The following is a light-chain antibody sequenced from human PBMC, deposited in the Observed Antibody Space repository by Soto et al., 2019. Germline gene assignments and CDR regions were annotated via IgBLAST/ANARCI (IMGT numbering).Light chain of an antibody. CDR2: GAS. CDR1: ESVSSAY. J-gene: IGKJ1*01. Sequence: EIVLTQSPGTLALSPGERATRSCRASESVSSAYLAWYQQKRGQAPRLLIYGASNRATGIPDRFSGSGSGTDFTLTISRLEPEDFAVYYCQQYGSSPPSVTFGQGTKVDIK. V-gene: IGKV3-20*01. CDR3: QQYGSSPPSVT.